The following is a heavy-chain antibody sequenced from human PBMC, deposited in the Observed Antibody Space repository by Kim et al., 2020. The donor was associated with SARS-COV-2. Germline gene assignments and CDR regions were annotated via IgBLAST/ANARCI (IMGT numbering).Heavy chain of an antibody. J-gene: IGHJ6*02. D-gene: IGHD2-2*02. CDR3: ARHGLPYCSSTSCYTPPYYYYGMYV. CDR1: GYSFTSYL. CDR2: IDPSDSYT. Sequence: GESLKLSCKGSGYSFTSYLIIWVRQMPGKGLEWRGRIDPSDSYTNYSPSFQGHVTISADKSISTAYLQWSSLKASDTAMYYCARHGLPYCSSTSCYTPPYYYYGMYVWGQGTTVIVS. V-gene: IGHV5-10-1*01.